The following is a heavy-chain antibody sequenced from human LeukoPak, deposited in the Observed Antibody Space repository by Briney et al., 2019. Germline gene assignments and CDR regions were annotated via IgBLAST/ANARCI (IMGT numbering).Heavy chain of an antibody. CDR2: INAGNGNT. CDR1: GYTFTRYA. CDR3: ARLKYCTNGVCYAGFDY. J-gene: IGHJ4*02. Sequence: GASVKVSCKASGYTFTRYAMHWVRQAPGLRREWMGWINAGNGNTKYSQKFQGRVTITSDTSADTAYMELSSLRSEDTAVYYCARLKYCTNGVCYAGFDYWGQGTLVIVSS. D-gene: IGHD2-8*01. V-gene: IGHV1-3*01.